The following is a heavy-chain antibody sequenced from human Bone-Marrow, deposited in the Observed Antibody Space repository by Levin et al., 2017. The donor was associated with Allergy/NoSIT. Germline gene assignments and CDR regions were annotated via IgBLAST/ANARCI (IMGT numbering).Heavy chain of an antibody. D-gene: IGHD2-2*01. V-gene: IGHV5-51*01. Sequence: KVSCKGSGYSFTSYWIGWVRQMPGKGLEWMGIIYPGDSDTRYSPSFQGQVTISADKSISTAYLQWSSLKASDTAMYYCARMGDCSSTSCNWFDPWGQGTLVTVSS. CDR2: IYPGDSDT. CDR1: GYSFTSYW. CDR3: ARMGDCSSTSCNWFDP. J-gene: IGHJ5*02.